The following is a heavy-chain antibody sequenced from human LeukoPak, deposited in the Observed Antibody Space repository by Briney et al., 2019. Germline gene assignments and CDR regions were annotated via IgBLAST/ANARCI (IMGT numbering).Heavy chain of an antibody. CDR3: ATWAFYHGVDV. V-gene: IGHV3-43*02. CDR1: GFAFQAFE. D-gene: IGHD1-26*01. CDR2: ITSDGGKT. J-gene: IGHJ6*02. Sequence: GGSLRLSCTASGFAFQAFEMHWVRQVPGKGLEWVSLITSDGGKTDYADSVRGRFTISRDNGENSLYLQMNSLRREDSALYYCATWAFYHGVDVWGQGTMVTVSS.